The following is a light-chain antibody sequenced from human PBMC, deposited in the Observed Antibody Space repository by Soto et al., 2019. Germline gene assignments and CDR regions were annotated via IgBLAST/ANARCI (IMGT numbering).Light chain of an antibody. J-gene: IGLJ1*01. CDR1: KNDIGFYDF. Sequence: QSVLTQPPSASGSPGQSVTMSCTGTKNDIGFYDFVSWYQHHPGKAPRLIIYEVVQRPSGVPDRFSGSKSGNTASLTVSGLQAADEADYFCKSYAGSNTYVFGSGTKVTV. CDR2: EVV. V-gene: IGLV2-8*01. CDR3: KSYAGSNTYV.